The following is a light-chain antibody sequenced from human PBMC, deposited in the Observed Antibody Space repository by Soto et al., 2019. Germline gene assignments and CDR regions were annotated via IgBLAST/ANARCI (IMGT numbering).Light chain of an antibody. J-gene: IGKJ1*01. V-gene: IGKV3-20*01. CDR1: QSVSKY. Sequence: EIVLTQSPGTLALSPGEGATLSYRASQSVSKYLAWYQQKPGQAPRLLIYGASSRATGIPDSFSGSGSGTDFTLTISRLEPEDFAVYYCKQYGGSPQTLGPGTKLDIK. CDR2: GAS. CDR3: KQYGGSPQT.